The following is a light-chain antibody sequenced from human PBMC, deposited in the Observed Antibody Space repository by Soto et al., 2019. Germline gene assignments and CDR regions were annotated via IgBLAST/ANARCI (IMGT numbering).Light chain of an antibody. Sequence: DIVLTQSPDSLAVSLGERATINCKSSQSVLFRSSNKNYLAWYQQKPGQPPKLLIYWASTRESGVPDRFSGSGSGTDFTLTISSLQAEDVAVYYCQQYYSSRPITFGQGTRLEIK. CDR2: WAS. V-gene: IGKV4-1*01. J-gene: IGKJ5*01. CDR1: QSVLFRSSNKNY. CDR3: QQYYSSRPIT.